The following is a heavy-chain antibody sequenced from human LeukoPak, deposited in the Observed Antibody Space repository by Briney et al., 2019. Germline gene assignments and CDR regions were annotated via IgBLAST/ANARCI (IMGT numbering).Heavy chain of an antibody. J-gene: IGHJ4*02. D-gene: IGHD6-19*01. Sequence: TVKVSCKASGGTFSSYAISWVRQAPGQGLEWMGRIIPILGIANYAQKFQGRVTITADKSTSTAYMELSSLRSEDTAVYYCARGGSVAEDLDYWGQGTLVTVSS. CDR1: GGTFSSYA. V-gene: IGHV1-69*04. CDR2: IIPILGIA. CDR3: ARGGSVAEDLDY.